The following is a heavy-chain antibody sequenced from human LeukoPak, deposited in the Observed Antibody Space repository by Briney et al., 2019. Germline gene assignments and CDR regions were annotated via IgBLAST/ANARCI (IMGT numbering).Heavy chain of an antibody. Sequence: ASVKVSCKASGYTFAGYYMHWVRQAPGQGLEWIGWINPNSGGTNYAQKFQGRVTMTRDTSISTAYMELSRLRSDDTAVYYCARDRRYYGSGSYAYWGQGTLVTVSS. J-gene: IGHJ4*02. CDR1: GYTFAGYY. CDR3: ARDRRYYGSGSYAY. D-gene: IGHD3-10*01. CDR2: INPNSGGT. V-gene: IGHV1-2*02.